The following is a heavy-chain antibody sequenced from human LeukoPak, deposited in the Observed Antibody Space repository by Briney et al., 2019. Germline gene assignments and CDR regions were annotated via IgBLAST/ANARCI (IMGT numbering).Heavy chain of an antibody. CDR1: GYTFTGYY. D-gene: IGHD6-13*01. V-gene: IGHV1-18*04. J-gene: IGHJ6*02. Sequence: AASVKVSCKASGYTFTGYYMHWVRQAPGQGLEWMGWISAYNGNTNYAQKLQGRVTMTTDTSTSTAYMELRSLRSDDTAVYYCARKEGSSYETYYYGMDVWGQGTTVTVSS. CDR3: ARKEGSSYETYYYGMDV. CDR2: ISAYNGNT.